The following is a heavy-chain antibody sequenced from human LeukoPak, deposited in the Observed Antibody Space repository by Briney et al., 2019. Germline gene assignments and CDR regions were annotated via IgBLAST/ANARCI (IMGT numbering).Heavy chain of an antibody. J-gene: IGHJ5*02. CDR3: AREYCSSTSCYGGGWFDP. CDR2: IKQDGSEK. Sequence: PGGSLRLSCAASGFTFSSYCMNWVRQAPGKGLEWVANIKQDGSEKYYVDSVKGRFTISRENAKNSLYLQMNSLRAEDTAVYYCAREYCSSTSCYGGGWFDPWGQGTLVTVPS. D-gene: IGHD2-2*01. V-gene: IGHV3-7*01. CDR1: GFTFSSYC.